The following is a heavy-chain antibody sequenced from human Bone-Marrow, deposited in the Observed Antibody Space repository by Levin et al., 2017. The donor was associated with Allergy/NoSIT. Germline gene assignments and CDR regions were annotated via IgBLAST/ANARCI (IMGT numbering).Heavy chain of an antibody. CDR3: ARDRGDGGADAFDV. CDR2: ISDDDTTK. Sequence: LSLTCVASGFTFSGYVMHWVRQAPGRGLEWVSVISDDDTTKYYADSVKGRFTISRDNSEDTLYLQLNSLRADDTALYYCARDRGDGGADAFDVWGQGTMVTVSS. V-gene: IGHV3-30-3*01. J-gene: IGHJ3*01. D-gene: IGHD3-16*01. CDR1: GFTFSGYV.